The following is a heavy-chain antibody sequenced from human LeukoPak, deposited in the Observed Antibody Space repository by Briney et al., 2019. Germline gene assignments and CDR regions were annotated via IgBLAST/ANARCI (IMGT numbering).Heavy chain of an antibody. CDR3: ARDYFANSDDPQTYYYYCLDV. CDR1: GFTFSRYS. J-gene: IGHJ6*03. Sequence: GGSLRLFCAASGFTFSRYSMNWVRQGPGKGLEWVASISSSSTFIYSADSVKGRFTISRDTAKNSLFLQMNSLRAEDTAIYYCARDYFANSDDPQTYYYYCLDVWGKGTTVTVSS. V-gene: IGHV3-21*01. CDR2: ISSSSTFI. D-gene: IGHD3-22*01.